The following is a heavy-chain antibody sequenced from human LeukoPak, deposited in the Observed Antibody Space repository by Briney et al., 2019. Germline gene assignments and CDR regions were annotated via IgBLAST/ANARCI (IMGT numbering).Heavy chain of an antibody. CDR2: IHASGRT. CDR1: GGSVSPYF. D-gene: IGHD5-18*01. CDR3: ARGRRGYSYGELDY. J-gene: IGHJ4*02. Sequence: SETLSLTCTVSGGSVSPYFWSWIRQSPGKGLECIGYIHASGRTKYNPSLESRVSISIDTSKNQFSLKLSSVTAADTAVYYCARGRRGYSYGELDYWGQGTLVTVSS. V-gene: IGHV4-59*02.